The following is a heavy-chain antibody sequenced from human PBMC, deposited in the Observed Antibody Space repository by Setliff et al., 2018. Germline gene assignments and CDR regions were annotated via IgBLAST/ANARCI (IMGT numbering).Heavy chain of an antibody. V-gene: IGHV4-61*09. CDR1: GGSISSGSYY. CDR3: TRGPDGYTYQGAFDI. CDR2: IYTSGST. Sequence: SETLSLTCTVSGGSISSGSYYWSWIRQPAGKGLEWIGHIYTSGSTNYNPSLKSRVTISADTSKNQFSLKLSSVTAADTAVYYCTRGPDGYTYQGAFDIWGQGTMVTVSS. D-gene: IGHD5-12*01. J-gene: IGHJ3*02.